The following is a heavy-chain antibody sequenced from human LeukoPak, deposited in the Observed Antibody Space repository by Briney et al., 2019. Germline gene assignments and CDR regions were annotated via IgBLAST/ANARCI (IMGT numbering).Heavy chain of an antibody. J-gene: IGHJ4*02. D-gene: IGHD3-22*01. CDR2: ISGSGGSS. Sequence: GSLRLSCAASGFTFSSYAMSWVRQAPGKGLEWVSAISGSGGSSYYADSVKGRFTISRDNSKNTLYLQMNSLRAEDTAVYYCAKDQYYYDSSGYGYWGQGTLVTVSS. CDR1: GFTFSSYA. CDR3: AKDQYYYDSSGYGY. V-gene: IGHV3-23*01.